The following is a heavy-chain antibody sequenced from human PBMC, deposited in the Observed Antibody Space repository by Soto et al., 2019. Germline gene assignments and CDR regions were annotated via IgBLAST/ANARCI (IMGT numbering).Heavy chain of an antibody. Sequence: QVQLVPSGAEVRKPGASVTVSCKASGYTFTGYYMHWVRQAPVQGLEWMGWSNPNSGGANYPQKFHGWVTMTRDTSISTAYIELGRLRSDDTAVYYCARGGISQWRRTNWFDPWGQVTLVIVSS. D-gene: IGHD6-19*01. J-gene: IGHJ5*02. CDR2: SNPNSGGA. CDR1: GYTFTGYY. CDR3: ARGGISQWRRTNWFDP. V-gene: IGHV1-2*04.